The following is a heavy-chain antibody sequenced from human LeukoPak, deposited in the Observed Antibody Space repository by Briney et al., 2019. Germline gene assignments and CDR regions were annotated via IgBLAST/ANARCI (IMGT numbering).Heavy chain of an antibody. CDR2: IYYSGST. CDR3: ATGGFGELFFEY. J-gene: IGHJ4*02. Sequence: SETLSLTCTVSTDSISDYSWSWIRQPPGKGLEWIGYIYYSGSTNYNPSLKSRVTISVDTSKNQFSLKLNSVTTSDTAVYYCATGGFGELFFEYWDQGTLVTVSS. CDR1: TDSISDYS. V-gene: IGHV4-59*01. D-gene: IGHD3-10*01.